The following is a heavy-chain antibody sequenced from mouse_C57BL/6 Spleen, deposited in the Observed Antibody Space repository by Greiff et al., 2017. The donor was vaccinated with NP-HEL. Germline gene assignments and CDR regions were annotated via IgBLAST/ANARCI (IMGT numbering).Heavy chain of an antibody. D-gene: IGHD2-3*01. J-gene: IGHJ1*03. Sequence: EVQLVESGGGLVKPGGSLKLSCAASGFTFSDYGMHWVRQAPEKGLEWVAYISSGSSTIYYADTVKGRFTISRDNAKNTLFLQMTSLRSEDTAMYYCARDYDGYSYWYFDVWGTGTTVTVSS. CDR3: ARDYDGYSYWYFDV. CDR1: GFTFSDYG. V-gene: IGHV5-17*01. CDR2: ISSGSSTI.